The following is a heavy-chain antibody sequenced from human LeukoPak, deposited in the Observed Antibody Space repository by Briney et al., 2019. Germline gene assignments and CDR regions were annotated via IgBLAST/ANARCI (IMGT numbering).Heavy chain of an antibody. CDR3: AKDIAAAGNWYFDY. CDR2: ISGNGGST. V-gene: IGHV3-23*01. D-gene: IGHD6-13*01. CDR1: GFTFSSYG. Sequence: GGSLRLSCTASGFTFSSYGMDWVRQAPGKGLEWVSVISGNGGSTYYAESVKGRFTISRDNSKNTLYLQMNSLRAEDTAVYYCAKDIAAAGNWYFDYWGQGTLVTVSS. J-gene: IGHJ4*02.